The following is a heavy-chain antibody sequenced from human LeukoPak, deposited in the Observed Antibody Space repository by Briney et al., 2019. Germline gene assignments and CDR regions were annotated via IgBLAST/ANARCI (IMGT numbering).Heavy chain of an antibody. Sequence: SETLSLTYTVSGGSVSSGSYYWSWIRQPPGKGLEWIGYIYYSGSTNYNPSLKSRVTISVDTSKNQFSLKLSSVTAADTAVYYCAREEEGLYGDYVVFDYWGQGTLVTVSS. CDR1: GGSVSSGSYY. D-gene: IGHD4-17*01. CDR2: IYYSGST. V-gene: IGHV4-61*01. J-gene: IGHJ4*02. CDR3: AREEEGLYGDYVVFDY.